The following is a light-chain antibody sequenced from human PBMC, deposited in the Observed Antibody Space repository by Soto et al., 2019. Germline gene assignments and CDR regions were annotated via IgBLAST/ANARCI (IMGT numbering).Light chain of an antibody. Sequence: QSALTQPASVSGSPGQSITISCTGTSSDVGGYNHVAWYQQYPGKAPKLIIFEVSDRPSGVPARFSGSRSGTSASLAITGLQAEDEADYYCQSFDSSLNGSVFGTGTKVTVL. V-gene: IGLV2-14*01. CDR2: EVS. CDR3: QSFDSSLNGSV. J-gene: IGLJ1*01. CDR1: SSDVGGYNH.